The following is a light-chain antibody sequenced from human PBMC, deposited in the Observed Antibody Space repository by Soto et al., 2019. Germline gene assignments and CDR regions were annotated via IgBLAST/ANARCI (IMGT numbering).Light chain of an antibody. Sequence: IGMTQSPISLPVSPGQPSSISCRSSQSLLNSNGYNYVNWYLQKPGQSAQLLIYLGSNRASGVPDRFSGSGSGTDFTLKISRVEAEDVGVYYCMQALQTPRTFGGGTKVDIK. CDR1: QSLLNSNGYNY. CDR2: LGS. J-gene: IGKJ4*01. V-gene: IGKV2-28*01. CDR3: MQALQTPRT.